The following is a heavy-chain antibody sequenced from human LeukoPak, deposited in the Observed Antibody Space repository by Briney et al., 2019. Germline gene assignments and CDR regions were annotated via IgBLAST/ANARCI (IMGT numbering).Heavy chain of an antibody. CDR1: GGCISSSSYY. D-gene: IGHD6-13*01. V-gene: IGHV4-39*01. CDR3: ARHGSSSWYLYYYYGMDV. CDR2: IYYSGST. J-gene: IGHJ6*02. Sequence: SETLSLTCTVSGGCISSSSYYWGWIRQPPGKWLEWIGSIYYSGSTYYNPSLKSRVTISVDTTKNQSSLMLSSVTAADTAVYYCARHGSSSWYLYYYYGMDVWGQGTTVTVSS.